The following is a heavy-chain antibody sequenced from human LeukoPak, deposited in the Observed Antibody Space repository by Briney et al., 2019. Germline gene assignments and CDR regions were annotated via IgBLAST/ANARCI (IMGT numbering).Heavy chain of an antibody. CDR1: GFTFSTYFW. CDR2: LRSDGGSS. CDR3: VRDLDLGGYSSFVS. D-gene: IGHD4-23*01. J-gene: IGHJ4*02. V-gene: IGHV3-74*01. Sequence: GGSLRLSCAASGFTFSTYFWMHWVRQAPGKGLVWVSRLRSDGGSSAYAGFVRGRFTISRDNAKNTLYLQMNSLRAEDTAVYYCVRDLDLGGYSSFVSWGQGTLVTVSS.